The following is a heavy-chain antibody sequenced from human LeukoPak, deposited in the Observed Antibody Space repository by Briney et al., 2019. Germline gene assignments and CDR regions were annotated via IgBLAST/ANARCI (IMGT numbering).Heavy chain of an antibody. CDR2: ISGSGGST. D-gene: IGHD2-15*01. V-gene: IGHV3-23*01. Sequence: PGGSLRLSCAASGFTFSSYAMSWVRQAPGKGLAWVSAISGSGGSTYYADSVKGRFTISRDNSKNTLFLQMNSLRAEDTAIYYCAKDLRVARLWGQGTLVTVSS. CDR1: GFTFSSYA. J-gene: IGHJ4*02. CDR3: AKDLRVARL.